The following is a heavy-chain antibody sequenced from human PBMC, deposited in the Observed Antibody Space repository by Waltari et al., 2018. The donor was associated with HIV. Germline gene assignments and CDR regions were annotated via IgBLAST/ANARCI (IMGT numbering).Heavy chain of an antibody. V-gene: IGHV1-2*06. Sequence: VQLVKSGAEVKKPGASVKVSCKASAYTFTDYYIQWVRQAPGQGLERTGRINPKAGGTNYAQKFQGRLTMPSDTTIAPAYMDLSGLTSDHTAVYYCARPSLTPAAGHFDYWAQGTVVTVSP. D-gene: IGHD6-13*01. CDR3: ARPSLTPAAGHFDY. CDR1: AYTFTDYY. CDR2: INPKAGGT. J-gene: IGHJ4*02.